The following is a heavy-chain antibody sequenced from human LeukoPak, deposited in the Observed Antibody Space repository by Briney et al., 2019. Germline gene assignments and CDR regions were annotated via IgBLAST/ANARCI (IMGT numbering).Heavy chain of an antibody. J-gene: IGHJ4*02. CDR2: ISSSSSYI. D-gene: IGHD6-13*01. Sequence: GGSLRLSCAASGFTFSSYSMNWVRQAPGKGLEWVSSISSSSSYIYYADSVKGRFTISRDNAKNSLYLQMNSLRAEDTAVYYCAKTRPLDSSSWSHGDYWGQGTLVTVSS. CDR3: AKTRPLDSSSWSHGDY. V-gene: IGHV3-21*04. CDR1: GFTFSSYS.